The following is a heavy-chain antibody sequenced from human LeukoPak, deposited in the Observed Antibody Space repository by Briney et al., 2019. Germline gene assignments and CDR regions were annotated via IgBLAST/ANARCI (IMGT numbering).Heavy chain of an antibody. V-gene: IGHV3-15*01. CDR1: GFTFSNAW. Sequence: GGSLRLSCAASGFTFSNAWMSWVRQAPGKGLEWVGRIKSKTDGGTTDYAAPVKGRFTISRDDSKNTLYLQMNSLKTEDTAVYYCTTEKWLADLFDIWGQGTLATVSS. CDR3: TTEKWLADLFDI. CDR2: IKSKTDGGTT. J-gene: IGHJ3*02. D-gene: IGHD3-22*01.